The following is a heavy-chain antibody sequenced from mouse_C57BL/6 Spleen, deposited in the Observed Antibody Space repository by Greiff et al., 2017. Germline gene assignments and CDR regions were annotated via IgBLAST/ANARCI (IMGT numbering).Heavy chain of an antibody. CDR3: ARGGTYYAMDY. CDR2: IYPGDGDT. CDR1: GYAFSSYW. D-gene: IGHD4-1*01. Sequence: QVQLQQSGAELVKPGASVKISCKASGYAFSSYWMNWVKQRPGTGLEWIGQIYPGDGDTNYNGKFKGKATLTADKSSSTAYMQLSSLTSEDSAVYFCARGGTYYAMDYWGQGTSVTVSS. J-gene: IGHJ4*01. V-gene: IGHV1-80*01.